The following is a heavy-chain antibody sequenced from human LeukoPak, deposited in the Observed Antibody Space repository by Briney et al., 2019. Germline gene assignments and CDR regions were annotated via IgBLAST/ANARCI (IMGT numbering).Heavy chain of an antibody. CDR2: INHSGST. V-gene: IGHV4-34*01. CDR3: ARGRYYYDSSGYYHDAFDI. Sequence: PSETLSLTCAVYGGSFSGYYWSWIRQPPGKGLEWNGEINHSGSTNYNPSLKSRVTISVDTSKNQFSLKLSSVTAADTAVYYCARGRYYYDSSGYYHDAFDIWGQGTMVTVSS. D-gene: IGHD3-22*01. J-gene: IGHJ3*02. CDR1: GGSFSGYY.